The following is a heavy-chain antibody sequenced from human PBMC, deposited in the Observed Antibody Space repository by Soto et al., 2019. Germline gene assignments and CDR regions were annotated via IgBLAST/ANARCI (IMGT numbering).Heavy chain of an antibody. CDR3: ASLEMDYYDSSGPLVGDY. Sequence: ETLSLTCTVSGGSISSGPYSWGWIRQPPGEGLEWIGTFYYSESTYYNPSLESRVTISVDTSKNQFSLKVSSVTVADTAVYYCASLEMDYYDSSGPLVGDYWGQGTLVTVSS. J-gene: IGHJ4*02. CDR1: GGSISSGPYS. CDR2: FYYSEST. V-gene: IGHV4-39*01. D-gene: IGHD3-22*01.